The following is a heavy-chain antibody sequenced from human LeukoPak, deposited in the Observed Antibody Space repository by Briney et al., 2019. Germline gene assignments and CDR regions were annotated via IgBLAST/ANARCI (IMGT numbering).Heavy chain of an antibody. CDR3: ARESDRGCSSTSCPRDY. D-gene: IGHD2-2*01. CDR1: VCTFSSYS. J-gene: IGHJ4*02. CDR2: ISRDSNYI. V-gene: IGHV3-21*01. Sequence: PGGSLRLSCATSVCTFSSYSMNWFRQAPGKGLEWVSSISRDSNYIYHADSVRGRFTTSRDNAKNSLYLQMDSLRAEDTAVYFCARESDRGCSSTSCPRDYWGQGILVTISS.